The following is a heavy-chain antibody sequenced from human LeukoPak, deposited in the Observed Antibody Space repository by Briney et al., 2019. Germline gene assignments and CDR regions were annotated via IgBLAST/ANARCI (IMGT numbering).Heavy chain of an antibody. V-gene: IGHV4-59*01. CDR1: GGSISSYY. D-gene: IGHD2-15*01. CDR2: IYYGGST. J-gene: IGHJ6*03. Sequence: SETLSLTCTVSGGSISSYYWSWIRQPPGKGLEWIGYIYYGGSTNYNPSLKSRVTISVDTSKNQFSLKLSSVTAADTAVYYCARLLPGYYYYMDVWGKGTTVTVSS. CDR3: ARLLPGYYYYMDV.